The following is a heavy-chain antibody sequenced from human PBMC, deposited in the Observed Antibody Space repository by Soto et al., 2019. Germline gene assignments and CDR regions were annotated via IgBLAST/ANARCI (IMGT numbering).Heavy chain of an antibody. D-gene: IGHD2-15*01. CDR1: GFTFNTYS. CDR3: ARFQRSGGMDV. Sequence: EVQLVESGGGLVKPGGSLRVSCAASGFTFNTYSMNWVRQTPGKGLAWVSSITSSTTFTYYADSVKGRFTISRDDAENSLFLQMNSLRADDTAVYYCARFQRSGGMDVWGRGTTVTVSS. J-gene: IGHJ6*02. V-gene: IGHV3-21*01. CDR2: ITSSTTFT.